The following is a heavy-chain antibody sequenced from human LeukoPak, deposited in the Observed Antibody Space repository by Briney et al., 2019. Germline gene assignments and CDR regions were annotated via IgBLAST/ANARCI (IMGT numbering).Heavy chain of an antibody. V-gene: IGHV4-34*01. D-gene: IGHD6-13*01. CDR2: INHSGST. CDR3: ARGRPVAGANWFDP. CDR1: DGSFSGCS. J-gene: IGHJ5*02. Sequence: SETLSLTCAVYDGSFSGCSWSWIRQPPGKGLEWIGEINHSGSTNYNPSLKSRVTVSVDTSKNQFSLKLSSVTAADTAVYYCARGRPVAGANWFDPWGQGALVTVSS.